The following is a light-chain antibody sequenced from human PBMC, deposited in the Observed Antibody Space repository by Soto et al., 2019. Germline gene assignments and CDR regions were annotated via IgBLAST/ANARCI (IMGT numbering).Light chain of an antibody. J-gene: IGLJ3*02. Sequence: QSALTQPRSVSGSPGQSVTISCTGTSSDVGGYSYVSWYQQHPGKAPKLMVYDVSKRPSGVPDRFSGSKSGNTASLTISGLQAEDEADYHCCSYAGSYTFLFGGGTKLTVL. CDR1: SSDVGGYSY. CDR3: CSYAGSYTFL. CDR2: DVS. V-gene: IGLV2-11*01.